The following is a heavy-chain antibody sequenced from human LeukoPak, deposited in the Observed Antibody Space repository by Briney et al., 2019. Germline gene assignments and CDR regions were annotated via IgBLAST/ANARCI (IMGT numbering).Heavy chain of an antibody. D-gene: IGHD4-17*01. CDR3: ARGGDYCNSFDP. CDR1: GGYIRGYY. CDR2: IYYSGST. V-gene: IGHV4-59*01. Sequence: SETLSLTCSVSGGYIRGYYWKWIGPPPGKGLKWIGYIYYSGSTNYNPSLKSRVTISVDKSKRQFSLNLTSVTAADTAVYYCARGGDYCNSFDPWGQGTLVSVSS. J-gene: IGHJ5*02.